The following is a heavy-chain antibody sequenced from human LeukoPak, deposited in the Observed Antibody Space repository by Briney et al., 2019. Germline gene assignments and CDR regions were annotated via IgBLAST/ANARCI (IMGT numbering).Heavy chain of an antibody. CDR1: GGTFSSYA. Sequence: SVKVSCKASGGTFSSYAISWVRQAPGQGLEWMGRIIPILGIANYAQKFQGRVTITADKSTSTAYMELSSLRSEDTAVYYCARGGDYGDYYFDYWGQGTLVTVSS. D-gene: IGHD4-17*01. J-gene: IGHJ4*02. CDR3: ARGGDYGDYYFDY. CDR2: IIPILGIA. V-gene: IGHV1-69*04.